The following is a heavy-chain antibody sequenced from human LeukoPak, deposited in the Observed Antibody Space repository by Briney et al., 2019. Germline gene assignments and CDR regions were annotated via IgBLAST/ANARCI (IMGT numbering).Heavy chain of an antibody. CDR3: AKDQGSGSGWYFDY. CDR1: GFTFSSYA. V-gene: IGHV3-23*01. D-gene: IGHD6-19*01. J-gene: IGHJ4*02. Sequence: PRGSLRLSCVVSGFTFSSYAMSWVRQAPGKGLEWVSAISVSGGRTYNADSVKGRFTISRDNSKNTLFLQMNSLRAEDTAVYYCAKDQGSGSGWYFDYWGQGTLVTVSS. CDR2: ISVSGGRT.